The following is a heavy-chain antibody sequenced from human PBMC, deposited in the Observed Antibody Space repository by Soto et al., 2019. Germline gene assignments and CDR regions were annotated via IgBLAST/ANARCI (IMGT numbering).Heavy chain of an antibody. V-gene: IGHV3-23*01. CDR2: ISGSGGST. CDR3: AKELGYYYGSGSYRY. CDR1: GFTFSSYA. Sequence: EVQLLESGGGLVQPGGSLRLSCAASGFTFSSYAMSWVRQAPGKGLEWVSAISGSGGSTYYADSVKCRFTISRDNSKNTLSLQMNSLRAEDTAVYYCAKELGYYYGSGSYRYWGQGTLVTVSS. D-gene: IGHD3-10*01. J-gene: IGHJ4*02.